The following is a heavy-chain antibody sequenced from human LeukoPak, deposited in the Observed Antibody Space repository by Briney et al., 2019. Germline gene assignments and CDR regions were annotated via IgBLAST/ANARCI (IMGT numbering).Heavy chain of an antibody. V-gene: IGHV1-69*01. CDR1: GFTFSSYA. CDR2: IIPIFGTA. D-gene: IGHD6-19*01. CDR3: ARSGWPEGPSRWFDP. Sequence: GGSLRLSCAASGFTFSSYAISWVRQAPGQGLEWMGGIIPIFGTANYAQKFQGRVTITADESTSTAYMELSSLRSEDTAVYYCARSGWPEGPSRWFDPWGQGTLVTVSS. J-gene: IGHJ5*02.